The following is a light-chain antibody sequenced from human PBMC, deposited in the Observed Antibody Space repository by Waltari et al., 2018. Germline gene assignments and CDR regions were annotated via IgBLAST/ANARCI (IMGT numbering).Light chain of an antibody. CDR1: QTLLFDFNKKNY. Sequence: DIVVTQSPDSLTVSLGERATINCKSSQTLLFDFNKKNYMAWYQQKPGLPPRLLVYWATTRQPGVPDRFSGSGSGTDFSLTIDNLQPEDVAVYYCHQYVTAPWTFGQGTRVEI. J-gene: IGKJ1*01. CDR3: HQYVTAPWT. CDR2: WAT. V-gene: IGKV4-1*01.